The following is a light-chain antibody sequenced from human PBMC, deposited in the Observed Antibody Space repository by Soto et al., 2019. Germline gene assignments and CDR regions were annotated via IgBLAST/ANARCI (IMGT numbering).Light chain of an antibody. J-gene: IGKJ4*01. CDR3: QQLNSYPHT. CDR2: AAS. CDR1: QGISSY. Sequence: DIQLTQSPSFLSASVGDRVTITCRASQGISSYLAWYQQKPGKAPKLLMYAASTLQSGVPSRFSGSGSGTEFTLTISSLQPEDCATYYCQQLNSYPHTFGGGTKVEIK. V-gene: IGKV1-9*01.